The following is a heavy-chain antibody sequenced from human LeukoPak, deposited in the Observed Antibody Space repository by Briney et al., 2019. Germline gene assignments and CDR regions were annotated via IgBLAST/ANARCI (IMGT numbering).Heavy chain of an antibody. CDR2: IGASGSST. CDR1: KFIFSEYA. D-gene: IGHD3-22*01. CDR3: AKMGITMIVVVSS. V-gene: IGHV3-23*01. Sequence: PGGSLRLSCAASKFIFSEYAMDWVRQAPGKGLEWVAAIGASGSSTYYAASVKGRFTISRDNSKNTLYLQMNSLRAEDTAVYYCAKMGITMIVVVSSWGQGTLVTVSS. J-gene: IGHJ4*02.